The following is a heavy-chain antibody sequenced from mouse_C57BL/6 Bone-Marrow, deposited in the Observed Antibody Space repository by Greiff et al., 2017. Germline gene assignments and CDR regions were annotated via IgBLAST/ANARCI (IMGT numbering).Heavy chain of an antibody. J-gene: IGHJ3*01. CDR3: ARPFAY. Sequence: QVQLQQSGAELVMPGASVKLSCKASGYTFTSYWMHWVKQRPGQGLEWIGEIDPSDSYTNYNQKFKGKSTLTVDKSSSTAYMQLSSLTSEDTAVYYCARPFAYWGQRTLVTVSA. CDR1: GYTFTSYW. V-gene: IGHV1-69*01. CDR2: IDPSDSYT.